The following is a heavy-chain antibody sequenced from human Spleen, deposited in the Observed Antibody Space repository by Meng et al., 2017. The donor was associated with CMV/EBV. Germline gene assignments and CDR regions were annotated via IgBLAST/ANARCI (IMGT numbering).Heavy chain of an antibody. CDR2: ISSSSSYI. J-gene: IGHJ4*02. V-gene: IGHV3-21*01. CDR1: GFTFSSYR. CDR3: ARGTQGYYYDSSGYPAD. D-gene: IGHD3-22*01. Sequence: GGSLRLSCAASGFTFSSYRMNWVRQAPGKGVEWVSSISSSSSYIYYADSVKGRFTISRDNAKNSLYLQMNSLRAEETAVYYCARGTQGYYYDSSGYPADWGQGTVITVSS.